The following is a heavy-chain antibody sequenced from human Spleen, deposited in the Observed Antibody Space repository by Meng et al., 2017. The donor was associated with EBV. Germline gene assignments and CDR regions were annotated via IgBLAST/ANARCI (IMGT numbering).Heavy chain of an antibody. D-gene: IGHD3-10*01. V-gene: IGHV1-69*06. CDR2: LIPMLGAP. J-gene: IGHJ4*02. CDR1: GGPFNSEA. CDR3: AGESGRGYTPDY. Sequence: VAVVPSGAGVGKAGSPGEVSCKTSGGPFNSEAISWVRQGPGQGLEWIGGLIPMLGAPNYAQKFQDRVTIIADKSTSTHYMELSSLRSDDTAVYYCAGESGRGYTPDYWGRGTLVTVSS.